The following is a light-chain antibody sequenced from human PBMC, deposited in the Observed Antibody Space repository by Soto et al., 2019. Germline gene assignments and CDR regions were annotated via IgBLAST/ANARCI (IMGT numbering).Light chain of an antibody. Sequence: DIPMTQSASSLCGSVGDGVTIXCRASQTIGSRLDWYQQKPGKAPKLLIYDASTLKSGGPSRFSGSGSATEFTRTISSLQPDDFATYYGQHYNSYSEAFGQGTKVDIK. CDR2: DAS. CDR1: QTIGSR. V-gene: IGKV1-5*03. J-gene: IGKJ1*01. CDR3: QHYNSYSEA.